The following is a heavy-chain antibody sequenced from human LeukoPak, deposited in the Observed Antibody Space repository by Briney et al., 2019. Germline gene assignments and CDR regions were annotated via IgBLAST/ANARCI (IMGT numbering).Heavy chain of an antibody. V-gene: IGHV1-8*02. CDR1: GYTFTGYY. CDR3: ARAYRTRRGDD. CDR2: VNPNSGNT. D-gene: IGHD5-12*01. Sequence: ASVKVSCKASGYTFTGYYMHWVRQATGQGLEWMGWVNPNSGNTGYAQKFQGRVTMTRNTSISTAYMELSSLRSEDTAVHYCARAYRTRRGDDWGQGTLVTVSS. J-gene: IGHJ4*02.